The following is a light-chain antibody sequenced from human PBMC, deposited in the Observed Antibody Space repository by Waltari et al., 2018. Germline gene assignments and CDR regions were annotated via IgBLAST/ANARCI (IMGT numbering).Light chain of an antibody. J-gene: IGLJ1*01. CDR2: DVS. CDR3: SSYTSSSTQV. Sequence: QSALTQPASVSGSPGQSITISCPGTSSDVGGYNHVSWYQQHPGKAPKLMIYDVSNRPSGVSNRFSGSKSGNTASLTISGLQAEDEADYYCSSYTSSSTQVFGTGTKVTVL. V-gene: IGLV2-14*01. CDR1: SSDVGGYNH.